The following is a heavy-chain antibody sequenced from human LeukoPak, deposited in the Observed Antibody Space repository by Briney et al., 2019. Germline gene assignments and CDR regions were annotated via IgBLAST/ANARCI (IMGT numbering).Heavy chain of an antibody. CDR1: GFTFSSYS. Sequence: GGSLRLSCAASGFTFSSYSMNWVRQAPGKGLEWVSSISSSSSYIYYADSVKGRFTISRDNAKNSLYLQMNSLRAEGTSVYYCARGRRITMIVVVTSFDCWGQGTLVTVSS. J-gene: IGHJ4*02. CDR2: ISSSSSYI. V-gene: IGHV3-21*01. D-gene: IGHD3-22*01. CDR3: ARGRRITMIVVVTSFDC.